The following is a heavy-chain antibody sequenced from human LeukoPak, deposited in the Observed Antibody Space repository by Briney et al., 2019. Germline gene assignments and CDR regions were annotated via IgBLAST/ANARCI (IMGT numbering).Heavy chain of an antibody. V-gene: IGHV1-18*01. D-gene: IGHD6-19*01. CDR1: GHTFTSYG. CDR3: ARGGGSSGWYYYYYDMDV. CDR2: ISAYNGNT. Sequence: ASVKVSCKASGHTFTSYGISWVRQAPGQGLEWMGWISAYNGNTNYAQKLQGRVTMTTDTSTSTAYMELRSLRSDDTAVYYCARGGGSSGWYYYYYDMDVWGKGTTVTVSS. J-gene: IGHJ6*03.